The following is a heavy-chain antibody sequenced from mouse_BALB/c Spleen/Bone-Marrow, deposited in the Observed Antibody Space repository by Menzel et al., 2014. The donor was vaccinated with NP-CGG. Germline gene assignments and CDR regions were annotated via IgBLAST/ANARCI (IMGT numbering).Heavy chain of an antibody. CDR2: ISPYNGVT. D-gene: IGHD2-14*01. CDR3: ARIGNRLPYSFDF. J-gene: IGHJ4*01. V-gene: IGHV1S29*02. CDR1: GHTFTDYN. Sequence: VQLQQSGPELEKPGASVEISCKTYGHTFTDYNMHWVKQSHGKSLEWIGYISPYNGVTGYNQRFKSKATLTVDSSSSTAYMELRSLTSEDSLVYYCARIGNRLPYSFDFWGRRTS.